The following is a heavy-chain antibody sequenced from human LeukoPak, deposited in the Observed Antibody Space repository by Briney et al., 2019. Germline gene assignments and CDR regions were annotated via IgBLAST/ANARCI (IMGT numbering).Heavy chain of an antibody. CDR3: ARHGGGGESYPRVFDH. Sequence: GASVKVSCKASGYTFTSYDINWVRQATGQGLEWMGWMNPNSGNTGYAQKFQGRVTMTRNTSISTAYMELSSLRSEDTAVYYCARHGGGGESYPRVFDHWGRGNLVTVSS. J-gene: IGHJ4*02. V-gene: IGHV1-8*01. CDR2: MNPNSGNT. CDR1: GYTFTSYD. D-gene: IGHD1-26*01.